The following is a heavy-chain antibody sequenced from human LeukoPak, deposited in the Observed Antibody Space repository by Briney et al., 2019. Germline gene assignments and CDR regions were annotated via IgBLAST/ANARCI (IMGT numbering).Heavy chain of an antibody. D-gene: IGHD3-22*01. V-gene: IGHV3-74*01. CDR2: IRSDGSST. J-gene: IGHJ4*02. CDR1: GFTFSSYW. Sequence: GGSLRLSCAASGFTFSSYWMHWVRQVPGKGLVWVSRIRSDGSSTNYADSVKGRFTISRDNARNTLYLQMNSLRVEDTAVYYCARDYLDSSGYHYYFDYWGQGTLVTVSS. CDR3: ARDYLDSSGYHYYFDY.